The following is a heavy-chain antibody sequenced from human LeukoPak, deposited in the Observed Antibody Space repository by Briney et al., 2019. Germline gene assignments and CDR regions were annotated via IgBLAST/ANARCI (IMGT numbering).Heavy chain of an antibody. CDR3: ASGYSSSWGAFDI. CDR2: IYSGGST. CDR1: GFTVSSNY. J-gene: IGHJ3*02. D-gene: IGHD6-13*01. V-gene: IGHV3-53*01. Sequence: GGSLRLSCAASGFTVSSNYMSWVHQAPGKGLEWVSVIYSGGSTYYADSVKGRFTISRDNSKNTLYLQMNSLRAEDTAVYYCASGYSSSWGAFDIWGQGTMVTVSS.